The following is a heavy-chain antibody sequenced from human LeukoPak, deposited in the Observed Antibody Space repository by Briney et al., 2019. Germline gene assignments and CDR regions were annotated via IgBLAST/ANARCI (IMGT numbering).Heavy chain of an antibody. CDR2: ISGSGGST. J-gene: IGHJ4*02. Sequence: GGSLRLSCAASGFTFSSYAMSWVRQAPGKGLEWVSAISGSGGSTYYAGSVKGRFTISRDNSKNTLYLQMNSLRAEDTAVYYCAKGRRRGVVVPAANDWGQGTLVTVSS. CDR3: AKGRRRGVVVPAAND. D-gene: IGHD2-2*01. CDR1: GFTFSSYA. V-gene: IGHV3-23*01.